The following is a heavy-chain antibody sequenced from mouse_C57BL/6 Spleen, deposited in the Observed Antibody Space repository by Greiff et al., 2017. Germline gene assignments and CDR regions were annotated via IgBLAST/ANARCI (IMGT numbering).Heavy chain of an antibody. CDR3: ARNSYPNFYFDY. V-gene: IGHV2-2*01. Sequence: QVQLQQSGPGLVQPSQSLSITCTASGFSLTSYGVHWVRQSPGQGLEWLGVIWSGGSTDYNAAFISRLSISKDNSKSQVFFKMNSLRADDTAIYYCARNSYPNFYFDYWGQGTTLTVSS. CDR1: GFSLTSYG. CDR2: IWSGGST. J-gene: IGHJ2*01.